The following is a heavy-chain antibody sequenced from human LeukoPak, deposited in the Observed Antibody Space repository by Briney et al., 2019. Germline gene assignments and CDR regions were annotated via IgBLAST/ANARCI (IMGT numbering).Heavy chain of an antibody. V-gene: IGHV3-23*01. CDR3: ARDYADYVGYFFFDY. Sequence: PGGSLRLSCAASGFTFSSYAMSWVRQAPGKGLEWVSSISGGGETTYYADSAKGRFTISRDNPQNTLYLQMNSPRAEDTAVYYCARDYADYVGYFFFDYWGQGTLVTVSS. CDR1: GFTFSSYA. D-gene: IGHD4-17*01. CDR2: ISGGGETT. J-gene: IGHJ4*02.